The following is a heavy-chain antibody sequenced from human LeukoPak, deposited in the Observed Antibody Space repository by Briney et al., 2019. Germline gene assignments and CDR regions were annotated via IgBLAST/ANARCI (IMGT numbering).Heavy chain of an antibody. V-gene: IGHV4-59*01. J-gene: IGHJ6*02. CDR3: ARDNPQHFYDFWSGISGYYYYGMDV. CDR1: GGSISSYY. CDR2: IYYSGST. D-gene: IGHD3-3*01. Sequence: SETLSLNCTVSGGSISSYYWSWIRQPPGKGLEWIGYIYYSGSTNYNPSLKSRVTISVDTSKNQFSLKLSSVTAADTAVYYCARDNPQHFYDFWSGISGYYYYGMDVWGQGTTVTVSS.